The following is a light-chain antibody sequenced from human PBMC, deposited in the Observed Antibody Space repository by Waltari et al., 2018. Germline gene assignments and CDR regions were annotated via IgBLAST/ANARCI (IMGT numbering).Light chain of an antibody. CDR2: DVS. V-gene: IGLV2-14*01. J-gene: IGLJ1*01. Sequence: QSALTQPASVSGSPGQSITISCTGTSSDVGGYNYVSWYQQHPGKAPKLMIYDVSNRPSGVSNRFSGSKSGNTAFLTISGLQAEDEADYYCSSYTSSSTPYVFVTGTKVTVL. CDR1: SSDVGGYNY. CDR3: SSYTSSSTPYV.